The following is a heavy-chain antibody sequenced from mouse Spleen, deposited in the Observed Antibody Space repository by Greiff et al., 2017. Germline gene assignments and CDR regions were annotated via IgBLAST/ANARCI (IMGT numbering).Heavy chain of an antibody. CDR3: AREDSNHAWFAY. V-gene: IGHV5-16*01. CDR1: GFTFSDYY. J-gene: IGHJ3*01. CDR2: INYDGSST. D-gene: IGHD2-5*01. Sequence: EVKLVESEGGLVQPGSSMKLSCTASGFTFSDYYMAWVRQVPEKGLEWVANINYDGSSTYYLDSLKSRFIISRDNAKNILYLQMSSLKSEDTATYYCAREDSNHAWFAYWGQGTLVTVSA.